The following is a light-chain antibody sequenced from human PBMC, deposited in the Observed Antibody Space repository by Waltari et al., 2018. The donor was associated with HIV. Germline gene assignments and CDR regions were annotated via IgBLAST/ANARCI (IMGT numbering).Light chain of an antibody. V-gene: IGLV3-21*02. CDR2: DDT. J-gene: IGLJ2*01. Sequence: SYVLPQPPSVSVAPGQTARIACGGTNIGSKSVHWHQQKPGQAPVLVVYDDTDRPSGIPERFSGSNSGNTATLTISRVEAGDEADYYCQVWDINTDHVLFGGGTKLTVL. CDR3: QVWDINTDHVL. CDR1: NIGSKS.